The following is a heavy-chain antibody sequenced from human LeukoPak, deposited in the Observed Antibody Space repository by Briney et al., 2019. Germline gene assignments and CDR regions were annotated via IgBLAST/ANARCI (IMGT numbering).Heavy chain of an antibody. CDR1: GFTFSSYA. CDR3: AKDLGGGYYDSSGYYSGGFDY. J-gene: IGHJ4*02. D-gene: IGHD3-22*01. Sequence: GGSLRLSCAASGFTFSSYAMSWVRQAPGKGLEWVSAISGSGGSTYYADSVKGLFTISRDNSKNTLYLQMNSLRAEDTAVYYCAKDLGGGYYDSSGYYSGGFDYWGQGTLVTVSS. CDR2: ISGSGGST. V-gene: IGHV3-23*01.